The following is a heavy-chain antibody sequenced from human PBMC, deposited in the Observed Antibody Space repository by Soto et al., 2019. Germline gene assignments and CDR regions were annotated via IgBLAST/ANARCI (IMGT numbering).Heavy chain of an antibody. CDR2: IYDSENT. D-gene: IGHD6-13*01. CDR1: GGFIISGGSY. CDR3: ARDDLSGYYALDV. Sequence: QVQLQESGPGLVKPSQTVSLTCSESGGFIISGGSYWNWIPQRPGKGLEWIGYIYDSENTYNNPSLKLRVFVSMGTAKNQLSLTLTSVTAAYPSVNYCARDDLSGYYALDVWGQGTTVTVSP. V-gene: IGHV4-31*03. J-gene: IGHJ6*01.